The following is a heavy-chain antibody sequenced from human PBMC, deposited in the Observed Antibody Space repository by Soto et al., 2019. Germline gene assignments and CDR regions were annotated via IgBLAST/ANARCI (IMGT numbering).Heavy chain of an antibody. CDR3: TRGPRPISTGTGAY. Sequence: GALRLSCAASGFIFKMYWMHWVRQSPGKGLVWISRIYNDGTYSDYADSVRGRFTISRDNVNDALYLQMNNLRAEDSGLYYCTRGPRPISTGTGAYWGQGTQVTVSS. D-gene: IGHD3-10*01. CDR2: IYNDGTYS. V-gene: IGHV3-74*01. J-gene: IGHJ4*02. CDR1: GFIFKMYW.